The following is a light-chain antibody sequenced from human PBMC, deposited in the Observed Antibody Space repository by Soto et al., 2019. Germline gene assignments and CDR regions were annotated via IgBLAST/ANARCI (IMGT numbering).Light chain of an antibody. Sequence: QSALTQPASVSGSPGQSITISCTGTSSDVGGYKHVSWYQHHPSKAPKLMIYEVSNRPSGVSNRFSGSKSGYTASLTISGRQAEDEADYYCNAQRSSGTRVFGTGTKVTVL. V-gene: IGLV2-14*01. CDR3: NAQRSSGTRV. CDR2: EVS. CDR1: SSDVGGYKH. J-gene: IGLJ1*01.